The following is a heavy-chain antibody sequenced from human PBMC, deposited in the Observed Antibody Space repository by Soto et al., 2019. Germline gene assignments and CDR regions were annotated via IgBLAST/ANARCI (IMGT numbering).Heavy chain of an antibody. J-gene: IGHJ3*02. CDR2: INPNSGGT. Sequence: ASVKVSCKASGYTFTGYYMHWVRQAPGQGLEWMGWINPNSGGTNYAQKFQGWVTMTRDTSISTAYMELSRLRSDDTAVYYCARRGYCSGGSCYPVDAFDIWGQGTVVTVSS. CDR3: ARRGYCSGGSCYPVDAFDI. V-gene: IGHV1-2*04. CDR1: GYTFTGYY. D-gene: IGHD2-15*01.